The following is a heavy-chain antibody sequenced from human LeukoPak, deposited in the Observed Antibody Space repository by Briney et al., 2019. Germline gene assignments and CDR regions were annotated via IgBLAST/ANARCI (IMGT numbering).Heavy chain of an antibody. CDR1: GGSIGSSSYY. Sequence: SETLSLTCTISGGSIGSSSYYWGWIRQPPGKGLEWLGTIYYSGRTYYNPSLKSRVTISVDTSKNEFSLRLSSVTAADTAVYYCARLYYYDSSGPPLWGQGTLVTVSS. D-gene: IGHD3-22*01. CDR2: IYYSGRT. V-gene: IGHV4-39*01. J-gene: IGHJ4*02. CDR3: ARLYYYDSSGPPL.